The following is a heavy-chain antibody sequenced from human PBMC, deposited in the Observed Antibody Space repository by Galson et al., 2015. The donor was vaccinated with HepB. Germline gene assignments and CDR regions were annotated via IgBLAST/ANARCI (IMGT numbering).Heavy chain of an antibody. V-gene: IGHV3-15*01. CDR1: GFAFNNAW. Sequence: SLRLSCAASGFAFNNAWMNWVRQAPGKGLEWVGRIKSKPDGGTTEYAAPGKGRFTIPRDDSRNTLYLQMHSLKTDDTAVYYCTTDVYFSSYWSWLDPWGQGTLVTVSS. CDR3: TTDVYFSSYWSWLDP. D-gene: IGHD2-2*01. CDR2: IKSKPDGGTT. J-gene: IGHJ5*02.